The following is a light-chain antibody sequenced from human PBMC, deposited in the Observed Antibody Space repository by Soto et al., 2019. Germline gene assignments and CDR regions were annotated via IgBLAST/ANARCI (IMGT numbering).Light chain of an antibody. CDR1: QSISSW. CDR3: QQYDSFPWT. CDR2: KAS. J-gene: IGKJ1*01. Sequence: DIQMTQSPSTLSASVGDRVTITCRASQSISSWLAWYQQKPGKAPNLLIYKASSLESGVPSTFSGSGFGTEFTLTSSSLQADDVATYYCQQYDSFPWTFGQGTKVEIK. V-gene: IGKV1-5*03.